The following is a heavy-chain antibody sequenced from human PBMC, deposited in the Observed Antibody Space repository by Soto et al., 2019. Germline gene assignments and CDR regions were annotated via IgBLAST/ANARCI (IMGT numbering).Heavy chain of an antibody. J-gene: IGHJ5*02. D-gene: IGHD3-3*01. V-gene: IGHV3-23*01. Sequence: GGSLRLSCAASGFTFSSYAMSWVRQAPGKGLEWVSAISGSGGSTYYTDSVKGRFTISRDNSKNTLYLQMNSLRAEDTAVYYCAKDPISRDFWSGYYTVSWFDPWGQGTLVTVSS. CDR2: ISGSGGST. CDR3: AKDPISRDFWSGYYTVSWFDP. CDR1: GFTFSSYA.